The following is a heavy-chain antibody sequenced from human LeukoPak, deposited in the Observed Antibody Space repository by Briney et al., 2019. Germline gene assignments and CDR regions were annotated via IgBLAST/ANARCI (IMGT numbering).Heavy chain of an antibody. CDR3: AKEGLRYFDWYYYYGMDV. Sequence: PGGSLRLSCAASGFTFSSYGMHWVRQAPGKGLEWVAFIRYDGSNKHYADSVKGRFTISGDNSKNTLYLQMNSLRAEDTAVYYCAKEGLRYFDWYYYYGMDVWGQGTTVTVSS. CDR1: GFTFSSYG. J-gene: IGHJ6*02. CDR2: IRYDGSNK. V-gene: IGHV3-30*02. D-gene: IGHD3-9*01.